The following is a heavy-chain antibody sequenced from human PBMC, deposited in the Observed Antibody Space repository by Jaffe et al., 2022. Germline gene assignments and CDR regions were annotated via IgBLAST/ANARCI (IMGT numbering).Heavy chain of an antibody. Sequence: QLQLQESGPGLVKPSETLSLTCTVSGGSISSSSYYWGWIRQPPGKGLEWIGSIYYSGSTYYNPSLKSRVTISVDTSKNQFSLKLSSVTAADTAVYYCARHAAGYPRSFQHWGQGTLVTVSS. J-gene: IGHJ1*01. D-gene: IGHD1-1*01. V-gene: IGHV4-39*01. CDR3: ARHAAGYPRSFQH. CDR2: IYYSGST. CDR1: GGSISSSSYY.